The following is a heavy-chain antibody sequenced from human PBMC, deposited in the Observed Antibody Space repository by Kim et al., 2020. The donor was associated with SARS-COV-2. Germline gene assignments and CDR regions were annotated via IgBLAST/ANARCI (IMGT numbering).Heavy chain of an antibody. J-gene: IGHJ4*02. CDR2: IYYSGST. V-gene: IGHV4-31*03. D-gene: IGHD3-9*01. CDR3: ALRGTYYDILTGYYDFDY. Sequence: SETLSLTCTVSGGSISSGGYYWSWIRQHPGKGLEWIGYIYYSGSTYYNPSLKSRVTISVDTSKNQFSLKLSSVTAADTAVYYCALRGTYYDILTGYYDFDYWGQGTLVTVSS. CDR1: GGSISSGGYY.